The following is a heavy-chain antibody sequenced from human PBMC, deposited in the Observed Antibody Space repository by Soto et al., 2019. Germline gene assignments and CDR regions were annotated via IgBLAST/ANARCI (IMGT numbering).Heavy chain of an antibody. J-gene: IGHJ4*02. D-gene: IGHD3-10*01. CDR3: ARRRSGSYYDY. CDR1: GFTFSSYW. Sequence: EVQLVESGGGLVQPGGSLRLSCAASGFTFSSYWMHWVRQAPGKGLVWGSRINSDGSSTTYADSVKGRFTISRDNAQNTLYLQMNGLRAEDTAVYYCARRRSGSYYDYWGQGTLVTVSS. V-gene: IGHV3-74*01. CDR2: INSDGSST.